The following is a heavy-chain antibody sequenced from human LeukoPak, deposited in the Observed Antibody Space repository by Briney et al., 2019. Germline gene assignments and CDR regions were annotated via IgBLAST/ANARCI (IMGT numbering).Heavy chain of an antibody. D-gene: IGHD5-18*01. CDR2: VNHSGST. Sequence: PSETLSLTCAVYGGSFSGYYWSWIRQPPGKGLEWIGEVNHSGSTYYNPSLKSRVTISVDTSKNHFSLRLSPVTAADTAVYYCVRVTSYGKTYFFDSWGQGTLVTVSS. CDR1: GGSFSGYY. CDR3: VRVTSYGKTYFFDS. J-gene: IGHJ4*02. V-gene: IGHV4-34*01.